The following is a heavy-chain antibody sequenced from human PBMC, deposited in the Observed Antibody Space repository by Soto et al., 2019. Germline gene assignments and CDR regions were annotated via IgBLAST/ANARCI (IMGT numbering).Heavy chain of an antibody. D-gene: IGHD3-10*01. CDR1: GYTFTCYY. V-gene: IGHV1-18*04. J-gene: IGHJ5*02. CDR3: ARRSSMARGQKNWFDP. CDR2: ISPHNGNT. Sequence: ASVKVSCKASGYTFTCYYMHWVRQAPGQGLEWMGWISPHNGNTHYAQKLQGRVTMTTDTSTSTAYMELKSLRSDDTAVYYCARRSSMARGQKNWFDPGGQGTLVNVSP.